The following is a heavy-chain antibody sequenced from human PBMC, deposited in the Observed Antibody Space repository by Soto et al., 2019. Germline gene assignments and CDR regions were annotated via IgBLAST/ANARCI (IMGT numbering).Heavy chain of an antibody. CDR1: GYTFTGYY. CDR3: AREAAAGTYRDYYYGMDV. Sequence: GASVKLSCKASGYTFTGYYMHWVRQAPGQGLEWMGWINPNSGGTNYAQKFQGWVTMTRDTSISTAYMELSRLRSDDTAVYYCAREAAAGTYRDYYYGMDVWGQGTTVTVSS. D-gene: IGHD6-13*01. V-gene: IGHV1-2*04. CDR2: INPNSGGT. J-gene: IGHJ6*02.